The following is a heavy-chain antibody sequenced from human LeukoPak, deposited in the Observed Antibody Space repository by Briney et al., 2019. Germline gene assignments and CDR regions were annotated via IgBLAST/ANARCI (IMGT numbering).Heavy chain of an antibody. CDR2: ICGSGGST. CDR1: GYTFSSYA. J-gene: IGHJ5*02. Sequence: GGSLRLSCAASGYTFSSYAVSCVREALGGGVEWVSAICGSGGSTYYAHSVKGRFTISRENSKNTLYLQMHSVRAADTPVYFFAKGGHHWAQGTLVTVSS. CDR3: AKGGHH. V-gene: IGHV3-23*01. D-gene: IGHD3-10*01.